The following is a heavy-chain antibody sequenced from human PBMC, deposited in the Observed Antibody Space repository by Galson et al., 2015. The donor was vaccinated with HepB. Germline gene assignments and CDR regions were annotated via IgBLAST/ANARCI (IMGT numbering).Heavy chain of an antibody. V-gene: IGHV3-7*03. CDR3: ARGQLYYYGSGMAQYFDY. CDR1: GFTFSSYW. Sequence: SLRLSCAASGFTFSSYWMSWVRQAPGKGLEWVANIKQDGSEKYYVDSVKGRFTISRDNAKNSLYLQMNSLRAEDTAVYYCARGQLYYYGSGMAQYFDYWGQGTLVTVSS. CDR2: IKQDGSEK. D-gene: IGHD3-10*01. J-gene: IGHJ4*02.